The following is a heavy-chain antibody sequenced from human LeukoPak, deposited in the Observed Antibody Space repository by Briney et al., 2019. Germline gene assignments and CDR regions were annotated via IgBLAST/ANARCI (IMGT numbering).Heavy chain of an antibody. Sequence: SETLSLTCAVYGGSFSGYYWSWIRQPPGKGLEWIGEINHSGSTNYNPSLKSRVTISVDTSKNQFSLKLSSVTAADTAVYYCVRGWGHSSSPYYFDYWGQGTLVTVSS. J-gene: IGHJ4*02. V-gene: IGHV4-34*01. CDR3: VRGWGHSSSPYYFDY. CDR1: GGSFSGYY. D-gene: IGHD6-6*01. CDR2: INHSGST.